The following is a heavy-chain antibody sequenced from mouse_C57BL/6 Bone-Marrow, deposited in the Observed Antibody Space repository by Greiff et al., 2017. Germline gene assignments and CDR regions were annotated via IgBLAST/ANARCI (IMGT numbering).Heavy chain of an antibody. J-gene: IGHJ3*01. CDR3: ERDPFIYYYGSSWFAY. Sequence: VQLQQSGAELARPGASVKLSCKASGYTFTSYGISWVKQRTGQGLEWIGEIYPRSGNTYYNEKFKGKATLTADKSSSTAYMELRSLTSEDSAVYFCERDPFIYYYGSSWFAYWGQGTLVTVSA. CDR2: IYPRSGNT. D-gene: IGHD1-1*01. CDR1: GYTFTSYG. V-gene: IGHV1-81*01.